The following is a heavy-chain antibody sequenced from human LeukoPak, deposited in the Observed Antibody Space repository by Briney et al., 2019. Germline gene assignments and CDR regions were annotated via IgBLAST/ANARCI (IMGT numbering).Heavy chain of an antibody. CDR1: GFTFSSYS. D-gene: IGHD3-22*01. J-gene: IGHJ5*02. Sequence: GGSLRLSCAASGFTFSSYSMNWVRQAPGKGLEWVSSISSSSSYIYYADSVKGRFTISRDNAKNSLYLQMNSLRAEDTAVYYCAGPIANYDSSWFDPWGQGTLVTVSS. CDR3: AGPIANYDSSWFDP. V-gene: IGHV3-21*01. CDR2: ISSSSSYI.